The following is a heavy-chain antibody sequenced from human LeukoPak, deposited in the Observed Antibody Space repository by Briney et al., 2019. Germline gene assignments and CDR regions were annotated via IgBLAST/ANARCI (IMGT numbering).Heavy chain of an antibody. CDR1: GFTFSSYW. D-gene: IGHD3-16*02. CDR2: IKGDGSEK. J-gene: IGHJ3*02. Sequence: ARSLRLSCAASGFTFSSYWMAWVRQAHGKGMEWVAHIKGDGSEKYYVDSVKGRFTSSRDNAKKSLFLQMNSLGAADTAVYYCARDHSYPTSDAFDIWGQGTMVTVSS. CDR3: ARDHSYPTSDAFDI. V-gene: IGHV3-7*05.